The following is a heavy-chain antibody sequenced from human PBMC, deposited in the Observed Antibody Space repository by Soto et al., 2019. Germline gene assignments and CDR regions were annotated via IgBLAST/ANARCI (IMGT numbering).Heavy chain of an antibody. CDR3: ARLERRDYYYYGMDV. CDR2: IDPSDSYT. V-gene: IGHV5-10-1*01. J-gene: IGHJ6*02. Sequence: PGESLKISCKGSEYSFTSYWISWVRQMPGKGLEWMGRIDPSDSYTNYSPSFQGHVTISADKSISTAYLQWSSLKASDTAMYYCARLERRDYYYYGMDVWGQGTTVTVSS. D-gene: IGHD1-1*01. CDR1: EYSFTSYW.